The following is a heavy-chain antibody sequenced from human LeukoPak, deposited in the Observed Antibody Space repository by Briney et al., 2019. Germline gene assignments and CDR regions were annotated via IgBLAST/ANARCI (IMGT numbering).Heavy chain of an antibody. CDR1: GGSFSGYY. J-gene: IGHJ6*02. Sequence: PSETLSLTCAVYGGSFSGYYWSWIRQPPGKGLEWIGEINHSGSTNYNPSLKSRVTISVDTSKNQFSLKLSSVTAADTAVYYCARETTSSWYELYYYYGMDVWGQGTTVTVSS. D-gene: IGHD6-13*01. CDR3: ARETTSSWYELYYYYGMDV. CDR2: INHSGST. V-gene: IGHV4-34*01.